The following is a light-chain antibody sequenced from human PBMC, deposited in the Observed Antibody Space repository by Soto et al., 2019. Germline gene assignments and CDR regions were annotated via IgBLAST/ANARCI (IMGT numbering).Light chain of an antibody. V-gene: IGKV3-20*01. J-gene: IGKJ1*01. CDR1: QNVRSN. CDR3: QQYGSSGT. Sequence: EIVMTQSPGTLSVSPGERATLSCRASQNVRSNLAWYQQKPGQPPRLLIYTASTRATGIPDRFSGSGSGTDFTLTISRLEPEDFAVYYCQQYGSSGTFGQGTKVDIK. CDR2: TAS.